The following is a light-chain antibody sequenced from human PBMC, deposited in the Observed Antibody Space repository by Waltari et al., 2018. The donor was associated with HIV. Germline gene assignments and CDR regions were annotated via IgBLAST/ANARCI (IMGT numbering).Light chain of an antibody. CDR3: QQSSNTPWT. CDR2: AAS. Sequence: DIQMTQSPSSLSASVGDRVTIACRASQSISSYLNWYQQKPGKAPKLLIFAASTLQGGVPSRFSGSGSGTDFTLTISSLQPEDFASYYCQQSSNTPWTFGQGTKVEIK. V-gene: IGKV1-39*01. J-gene: IGKJ1*01. CDR1: QSISSY.